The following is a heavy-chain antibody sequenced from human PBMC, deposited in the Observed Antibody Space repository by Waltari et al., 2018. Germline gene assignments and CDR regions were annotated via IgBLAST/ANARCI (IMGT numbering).Heavy chain of an antibody. V-gene: IGHV3-23*04. CDR1: GFSFSSYA. D-gene: IGHD6-13*01. Sequence: EVQLVESGGGLAQPGGSLRVSCAASGFSFSSYAMSWVRQAPGKGLEWVSGISGSGGSTYYADSVKGRFTISRDNSENTLYLQMNSLRAEDTAVYYCATAPGSWYTPFFDFWGQGTLVTVSS. CDR2: ISGSGGST. J-gene: IGHJ4*02. CDR3: ATAPGSWYTPFFDF.